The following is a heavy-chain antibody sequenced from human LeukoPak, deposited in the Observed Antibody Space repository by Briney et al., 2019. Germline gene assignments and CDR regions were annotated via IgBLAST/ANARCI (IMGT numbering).Heavy chain of an antibody. D-gene: IGHD3-10*01. Sequence: ASVKVSCKASGYTFTGYYMHWVRQAPGQGLEWMGWINPNSGGTNYAQKFQGRVTMTRDTSISTAYMGLSRLRSDDTAVYYCARAMVRGVPGRGTTGYWGQGTLVTVSS. CDR3: ARAMVRGVPGRGTTGY. CDR1: GYTFTGYY. V-gene: IGHV1-2*02. CDR2: INPNSGGT. J-gene: IGHJ4*02.